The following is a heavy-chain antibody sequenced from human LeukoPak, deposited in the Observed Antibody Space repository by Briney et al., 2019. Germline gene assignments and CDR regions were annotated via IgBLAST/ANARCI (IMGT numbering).Heavy chain of an antibody. V-gene: IGHV3-23*01. D-gene: IGHD2-21*02. CDR3: AKRATYCGGDCYLFDY. Sequence: PGGSLRLSCAASGFTFSSYAMSWVRQAPGKGLEWVSAISGSGGSTYYADSVKGRFTISRDNSKNTLYLQMNSLRAEDTAVYYCAKRATYCGGDCYLFDYWGQGTLVTVSS. CDR1: GFTFSSYA. CDR2: ISGSGGST. J-gene: IGHJ4*02.